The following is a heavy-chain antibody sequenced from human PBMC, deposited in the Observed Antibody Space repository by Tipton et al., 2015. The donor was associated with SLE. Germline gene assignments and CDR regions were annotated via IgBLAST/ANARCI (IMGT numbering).Heavy chain of an antibody. CDR3: AKVGVRDGYNSALDY. D-gene: IGHD5-24*01. CDR1: GFPFSTYA. Sequence: GSLRLSCAASGFPFSTYAMSWVRQAPGKGMEWVSSISGSGGSTYDADSVMGRFTISRDNSKNTLYLQMNSLRADDTAIYYCAKVGVRDGYNSALDYWGQGTLVTVSS. CDR2: ISGSGGST. V-gene: IGHV3-23*01. J-gene: IGHJ4*02.